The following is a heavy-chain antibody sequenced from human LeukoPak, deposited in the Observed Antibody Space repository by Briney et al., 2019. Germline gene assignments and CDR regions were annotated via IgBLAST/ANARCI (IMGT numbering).Heavy chain of an antibody. CDR3: ARSPGLGDYGFDH. CDR1: GFTFSSYG. Sequence: GRSLRLSCAASGFTFSSYGMHWVRQAPGKGLQWVAIISYDETFEYYADSVKGRFTISRDNVKNTLYLHMNSLKSEDTALYYCARSPGLGDYGFDHWGQGSLVIVSS. CDR2: ISYDETFE. J-gene: IGHJ4*02. V-gene: IGHV3-30*03. D-gene: IGHD4-17*01.